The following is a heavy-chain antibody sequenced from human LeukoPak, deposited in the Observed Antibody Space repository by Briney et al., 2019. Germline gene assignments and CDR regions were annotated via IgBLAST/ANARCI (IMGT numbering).Heavy chain of an antibody. CDR3: ARGYGAPMYFDY. CDR1: GFTVSSNY. Sequence: AGGALRLACAASGFTVSSNYRRWGRQAPGRGLEWVSVIYSGGSTYSADSVKGRFTISRDNSKNTLYLQMNSLRAEDTAVYYCARGYGAPMYFDYWGQGTLVTVSS. CDR2: IYSGGST. J-gene: IGHJ4*02. V-gene: IGHV3-53*01. D-gene: IGHD4-17*01.